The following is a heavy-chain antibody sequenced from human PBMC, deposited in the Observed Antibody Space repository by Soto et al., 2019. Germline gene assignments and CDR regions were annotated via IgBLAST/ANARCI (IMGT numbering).Heavy chain of an antibody. CDR2: VTASGGGT. V-gene: IGHV3-23*01. CDR3: AKALVPALTAKFGY. CDR1: GFIFNNYA. Sequence: GGSLRLSCAASGFIFNNYAMTWVRQAPGKGLEWVSTVTASGGGTFYANSVKGRCPISRDNSRNTLHLQMSSLRVEDTALYYCAKALVPALTAKFGYWGQGTLGNGSS. J-gene: IGHJ4*02. D-gene: IGHD5-18*01.